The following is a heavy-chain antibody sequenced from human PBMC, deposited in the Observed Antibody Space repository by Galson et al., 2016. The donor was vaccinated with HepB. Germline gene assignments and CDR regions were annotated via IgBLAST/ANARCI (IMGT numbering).Heavy chain of an antibody. J-gene: IGHJ5*02. V-gene: IGHV4-59*08. D-gene: IGHD3-9*01. Sequence: ETLSLTCTVSGVSITSFYWTWIRQPPGGGLDWIGYIYHGGSGNYSPSLKSRVTMSLDTSKNQFSLRLSSVTAADTAVYYCLRQTTPPSDPPGYNGRWVHPWGHGSLGTVPP. CDR1: GVSITSFY. CDR2: IYHGGSG. CDR3: LRQTTPPSDPPGYNGRWVHP.